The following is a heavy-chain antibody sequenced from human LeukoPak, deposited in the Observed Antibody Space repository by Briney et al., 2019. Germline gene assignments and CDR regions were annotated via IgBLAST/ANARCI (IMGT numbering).Heavy chain of an antibody. J-gene: IGHJ6*03. CDR2: ISPGGGPT. CDR1: GFTFSSYE. V-gene: IGHV3-23*01. CDR3: AKDIGYCSGGSCPIRYYYYMDV. D-gene: IGHD2-15*01. Sequence: GGSLRLSCAASGFTFSSYEMNWVRQAPGKGLEWVSGISPGGGPTYYADSVKGRFTISRDDSKNTLYLQMNSLRAEDTAVYYCAKDIGYCSGGSCPIRYYYYMDVWGKGTTVTISS.